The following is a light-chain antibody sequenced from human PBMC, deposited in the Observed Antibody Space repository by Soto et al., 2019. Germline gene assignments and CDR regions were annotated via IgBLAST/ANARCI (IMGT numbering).Light chain of an antibody. CDR3: QAYDYSLTASV. V-gene: IGLV6-57*04. CDR1: SGSIANNY. Sequence: NFMLTQPHSVSESPGKTLSISCTRSSGSIANNYVQWYQQRPGSAPTTVIYENNQRLSGVPERFSGSKSGTSASLAITGLQAEDEADYYCQAYDYSLTASVFGGGTKLTVL. CDR2: ENN. J-gene: IGLJ3*02.